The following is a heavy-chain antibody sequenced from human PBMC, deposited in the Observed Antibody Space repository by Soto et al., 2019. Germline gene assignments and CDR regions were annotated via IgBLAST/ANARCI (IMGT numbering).Heavy chain of an antibody. Sequence: EVQLVESGGGLVQPGGSLPLSCAASGFTFSGSAVHWVRQDSGKGLEWVGRIRSKGNNYTTAYAASVKGRFSISRDDSNSTAYLQMNSLKTEDTAVYYCTSQARFTAIWDYWGQGTLVTFSS. CDR1: GFTFSGSA. J-gene: IGHJ4*02. D-gene: IGHD3-9*01. CDR3: TSQARFTAIWDY. CDR2: IRSKGNNYTT. V-gene: IGHV3-73*02.